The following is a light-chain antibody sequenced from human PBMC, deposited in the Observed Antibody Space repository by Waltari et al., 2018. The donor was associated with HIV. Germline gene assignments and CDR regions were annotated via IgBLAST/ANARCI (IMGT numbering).Light chain of an antibody. CDR1: QSISSW. CDR3: QRYNSYWT. J-gene: IGKJ1*01. V-gene: IGKV1-5*03. Sequence: DIQMTQSPSTLSASVGDRVTITCRASQSISSWLAWYQQKPGKAPKLLIYKASSLERWVPSRFSGSGSGTEFTLTISSLQPDDFATYYCQRYNSYWTFGQGTKVEIK. CDR2: KAS.